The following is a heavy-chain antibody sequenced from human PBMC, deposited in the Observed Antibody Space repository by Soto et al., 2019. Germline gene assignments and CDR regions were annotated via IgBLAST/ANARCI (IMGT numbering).Heavy chain of an antibody. Sequence: QVQLVESGGGVVQPGRSLRLSCAPPGFTFSSYAMHWVRQAPDKGLEWVAIISYDGSNKYYADSVKGRFTISRDNSKNTLYLQMNSLRAEDTAVYYCARSRQGIPNWLDPWGQGTLVTVSS. CDR2: ISYDGSNK. V-gene: IGHV3-30-3*01. CDR1: GFTFSSYA. CDR3: ARSRQGIPNWLDP. J-gene: IGHJ5*02.